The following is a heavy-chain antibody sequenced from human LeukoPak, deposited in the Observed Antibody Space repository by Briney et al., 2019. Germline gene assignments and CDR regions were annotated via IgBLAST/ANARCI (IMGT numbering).Heavy chain of an antibody. Sequence: GGSLRLSCAASGFTFSSYWMHWVRQAPGKGLVWVSRINTDGSSTSYADSVKGRFTISRDNAKNTLYLQMNSLRAEDTAVYYCARGGYRCSSTACYTGDYWGQGTLVTVSS. J-gene: IGHJ4*02. CDR2: INTDGSST. D-gene: IGHD2-2*02. V-gene: IGHV3-74*01. CDR3: ARGGYRCSSTACYTGDY. CDR1: GFTFSSYW.